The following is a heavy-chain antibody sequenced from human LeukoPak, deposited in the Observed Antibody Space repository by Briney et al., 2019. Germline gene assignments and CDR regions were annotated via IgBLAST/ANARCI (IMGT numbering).Heavy chain of an antibody. D-gene: IGHD3-22*01. V-gene: IGHV3-23*01. CDR2: ISGSGATT. CDR3: AKGGRYDSSGYPDS. J-gene: IGHJ4*02. CDR1: GFTFSSYA. Sequence: GSLRLSCAASGFTFSSYAMNWVRQAPRKGLEWVSVISGSGATTYYADSVKGRFTISRDNSKKTLFLQMNSPRGEDTAVYYCAKGGRYDSSGYPDSWGQGTLVTASS.